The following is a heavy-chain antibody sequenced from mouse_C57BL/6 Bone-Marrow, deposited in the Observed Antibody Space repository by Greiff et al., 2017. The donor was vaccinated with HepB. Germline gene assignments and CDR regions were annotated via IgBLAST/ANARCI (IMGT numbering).Heavy chain of an antibody. V-gene: IGHV1-63*01. CDR1: GYTFTNYW. CDR2: IYPGGGYT. J-gene: IGHJ3*01. CDR3: AIYWFAY. Sequence: VQLQQSGAELVRPGTSVKMSCKASGYTFTNYWIGWAKQRPGHGLEWIGDIYPGGGYTNYNEKFKGKATLTVDKSSSIAYMELRSLTSEDTAVYYCAIYWFAYWGQGTLVTVSA.